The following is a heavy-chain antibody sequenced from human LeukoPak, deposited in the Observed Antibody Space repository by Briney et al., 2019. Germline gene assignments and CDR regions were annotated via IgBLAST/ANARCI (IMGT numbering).Heavy chain of an antibody. J-gene: IGHJ4*02. CDR3: ARGLSDYYDSSGYYYTGSFDY. D-gene: IGHD3-22*01. CDR2: IYTSGTT. V-gene: IGHV4-4*07. CDR1: GVSISSYY. Sequence: SETLSLTCTVSGVSISSYYWSWIRQPAGKGLEWIGRIYTSGTTHYNPSLKSRVTMSVDTSKNQFSLKLSSVTAADTAVYYCARGLSDYYDSSGYYYTGSFDYWGQGTLVTVSS.